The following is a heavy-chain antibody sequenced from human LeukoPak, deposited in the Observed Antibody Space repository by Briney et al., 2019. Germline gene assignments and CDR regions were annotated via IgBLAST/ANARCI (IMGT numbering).Heavy chain of an antibody. D-gene: IGHD6-19*01. CDR2: IYYSGST. CDR3: AKPVAGTGYFDY. CDR1: GGSISTYY. V-gene: IGHV4-59*01. Sequence: SETLSLTCTVSGGSISTYYWSWIRQPPGKGLEWIGYIYYSGSTNYNPSLKSRVTISVDTSKNQFSLKLSSVTAADTAVYYCAKPVAGTGYFDYWGQGTLVTVSS. J-gene: IGHJ4*02.